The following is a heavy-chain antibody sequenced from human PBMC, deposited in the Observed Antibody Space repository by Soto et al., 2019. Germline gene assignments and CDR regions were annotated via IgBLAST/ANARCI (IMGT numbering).Heavy chain of an antibody. D-gene: IGHD2-2*01. Sequence: SETLSLTCSASGGSISSIDYFWSWIRQPPGKGLEWIGLIYHTGTTYYNPSLRSRVTISIDTSKSQFSMKLNSVTAADTAVYYCARVMAAMQNWLDPWGQGTLVTVSS. CDR3: ARVMAAMQNWLDP. V-gene: IGHV4-30-4*01. J-gene: IGHJ5*02. CDR1: GGSISSIDYF. CDR2: IYHTGTT.